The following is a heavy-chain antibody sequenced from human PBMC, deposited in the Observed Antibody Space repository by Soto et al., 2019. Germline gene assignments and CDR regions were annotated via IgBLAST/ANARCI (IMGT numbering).Heavy chain of an antibody. Sequence: GESLKISCKGSGYSFAGYWITWVRQKPGKGLEWMGRIDPSDSQTYYSPSFRGHVTISVTKSITTVFLQRSSLRASDTAMYYCARQIYDSDTGPNFQYYFDSWGQGTPVTVSS. CDR3: ARQIYDSDTGPNFQYYFDS. D-gene: IGHD3-22*01. V-gene: IGHV5-10-1*01. J-gene: IGHJ4*02. CDR1: GYSFAGYW. CDR2: IDPSDSQT.